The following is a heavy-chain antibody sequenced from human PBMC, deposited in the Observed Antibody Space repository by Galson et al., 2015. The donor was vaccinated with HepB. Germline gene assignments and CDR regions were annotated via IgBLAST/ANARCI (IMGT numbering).Heavy chain of an antibody. D-gene: IGHD1-1*01. CDR1: GFTFSSYD. CDR2: LSYDGTNK. Sequence: SLRLSCAASGFTFSSYDMHWVRQAPGKGLEWVAILSYDGTNKYFADSVKGRFTISRDNSKNTLYLQMNSLRAEDTAVYYCARVHNPASTVDLIDYWGQGTLVTVSS. CDR3: ARVHNPASTVDLIDY. J-gene: IGHJ4*02. V-gene: IGHV3-30*03.